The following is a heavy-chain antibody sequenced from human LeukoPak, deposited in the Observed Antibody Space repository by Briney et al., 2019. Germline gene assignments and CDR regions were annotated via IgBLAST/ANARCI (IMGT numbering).Heavy chain of an antibody. V-gene: IGHV4-39*07. CDR1: GGSISSSNYY. D-gene: IGHD3-9*01. Sequence: PSETLSLTCTVSGGSISSSNYYWGWIRQPPGKGLEWIGSIYYSGSTYYNPSLKSRVTISVDTSKNQFSLKLSSVTAADTAVYYCARRAGTYYDILTGYSPSFDYWGQGTLVTVSS. J-gene: IGHJ4*02. CDR3: ARRAGTYYDILTGYSPSFDY. CDR2: IYYSGST.